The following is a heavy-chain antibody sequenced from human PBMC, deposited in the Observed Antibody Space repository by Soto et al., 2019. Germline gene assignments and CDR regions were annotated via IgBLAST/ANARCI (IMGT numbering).Heavy chain of an antibody. V-gene: IGHV4-39*07. CDR3: ARERPDGARLDP. D-gene: IGHD6-6*01. CDR2: VHYTGQT. CDR1: GVSIGSTNHY. Sequence: SETLSLTCSVSGVSIGSTNHYCGWIRQPPGKGFEWIGIVHYTGQTYYNPSLKSRVTISVDTSKNQFSLKLSSVTAADTAVYYSARERPDGARLDPWGQGTLVSVS. J-gene: IGHJ5*02.